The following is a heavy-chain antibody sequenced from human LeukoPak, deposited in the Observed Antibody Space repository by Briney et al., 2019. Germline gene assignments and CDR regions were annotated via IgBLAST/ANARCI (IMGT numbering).Heavy chain of an antibody. CDR3: AKVNVVVVVVASDY. CDR1: GFTFSSYA. J-gene: IGHJ4*02. Sequence: GGSLRLSCAASGFTFSSYAMSWVRQAPGKGLEWVSAISGGGGSTYYADSVKGRFTISRDNSKTTLYLQMNSLRAEDTAVYYCAKVNVVVVVVASDYWGQGTLVTVSS. V-gene: IGHV3-23*01. D-gene: IGHD2-15*01. CDR2: ISGGGGST.